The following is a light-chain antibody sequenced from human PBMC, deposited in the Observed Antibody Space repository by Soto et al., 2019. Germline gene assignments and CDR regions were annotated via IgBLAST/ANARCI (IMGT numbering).Light chain of an antibody. CDR3: QNYGSLTSST. CDR2: GAS. CDR1: QSVSSSY. V-gene: IGKV3-20*01. J-gene: IGKJ1*01. Sequence: EIVWTHSPGTLSLSPGQRATRSCRSSQSVSSSYLAWYQQKPGQAPRLIIYGASSRATGIPDRFSGSGSGTDFTLTISRLEPEDFAVYYCQNYGSLTSSTCGQGPKVELQ.